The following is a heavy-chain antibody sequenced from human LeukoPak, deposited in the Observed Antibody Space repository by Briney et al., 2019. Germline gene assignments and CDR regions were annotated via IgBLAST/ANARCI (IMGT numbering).Heavy chain of an antibody. Sequence: ASVKVSCKASGYTFTGYYMHWVRQAPGQGLEWMGWINPNSGGTNYAQKFQGRVTMTRDTSISTAYMELSRPRSDDTAVYYCASRSKRYDFWSGFPLDYWGQGTLVTVSS. D-gene: IGHD3-3*01. J-gene: IGHJ4*02. CDR3: ASRSKRYDFWSGFPLDY. CDR2: INPNSGGT. V-gene: IGHV1-2*02. CDR1: GYTFTGYY.